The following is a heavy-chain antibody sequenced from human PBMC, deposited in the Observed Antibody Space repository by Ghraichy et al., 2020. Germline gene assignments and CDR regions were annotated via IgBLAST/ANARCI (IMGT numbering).Heavy chain of an antibody. CDR1: GFSVSNNY. Sequence: SCAASGFSVSNNYMNWVRQAPGKGLEWVSVIYAGGNTHYADSAAGRFTISRDNSNNTLFLQMNSLRVEDTAVYYCAGWLENAFDVWGQGTMVTVSS. V-gene: IGHV3-53*01. J-gene: IGHJ3*01. D-gene: IGHD6-19*01. CDR2: IYAGGNT. CDR3: AGWLENAFDV.